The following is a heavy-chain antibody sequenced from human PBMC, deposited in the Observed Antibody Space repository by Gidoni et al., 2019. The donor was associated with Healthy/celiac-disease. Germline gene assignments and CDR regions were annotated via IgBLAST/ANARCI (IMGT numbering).Heavy chain of an antibody. J-gene: IGHJ5*02. Sequence: QVQLQESGPGLVKPSETLSLTCTVSGGSISSYYWSWIRQPPGKGLEWIGYIYYSGSTNYNPSLKSRVTISVDTSKNQFSLKLSSVTAADTAVYYCASFSGSYNWFDPWGQGTLVTVSS. CDR1: GGSISSYY. CDR2: IYYSGST. D-gene: IGHD1-26*01. CDR3: ASFSGSYNWFDP. V-gene: IGHV4-59*01.